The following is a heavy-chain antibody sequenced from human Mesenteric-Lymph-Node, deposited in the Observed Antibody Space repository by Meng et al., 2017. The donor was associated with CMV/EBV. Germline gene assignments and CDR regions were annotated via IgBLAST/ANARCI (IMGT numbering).Heavy chain of an antibody. CDR2: ISSSSSYI. Sequence: GESLKISCAASGFTFSNYAMTWVRQAPGKGLEWVSSISSSSSYIYYADSVKGRFTISRDNAKNSLYLQMNSLRAEDTAVYYCARVSRTQYCSSTSCQDAFDIWGQGTMVTVSS. D-gene: IGHD2-2*01. J-gene: IGHJ3*02. CDR3: ARVSRTQYCSSTSCQDAFDI. CDR1: GFTFSNYA. V-gene: IGHV3-21*01.